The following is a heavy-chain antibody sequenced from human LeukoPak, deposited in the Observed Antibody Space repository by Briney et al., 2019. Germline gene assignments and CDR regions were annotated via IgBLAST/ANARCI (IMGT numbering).Heavy chain of an antibody. D-gene: IGHD3-22*01. CDR2: IWYDGSNK. CDR3: ARAQGSLDYYDSSGYYYPAY. V-gene: IGHV3-33*01. Sequence: GRSLRLSCAASGFTFSSYGMHWVRQAPGKGLEWVAVIWYDGSNKYYADSVKGRFTISRDNSKNTLYLQMNSLRAEDTAVYYCARAQGSLDYYDSSGYYYPAYWGQGTLVTVSS. J-gene: IGHJ4*02. CDR1: GFTFSSYG.